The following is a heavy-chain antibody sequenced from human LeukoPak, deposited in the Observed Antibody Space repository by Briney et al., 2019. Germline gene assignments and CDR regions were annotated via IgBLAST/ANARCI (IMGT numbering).Heavy chain of an antibody. CDR1: GFTFSSYW. D-gene: IGHD3-22*01. CDR2: INSDGSST. J-gene: IGHJ4*02. Sequence: PGGSLRLSCAASGFTFSSYWMHWVRQAPGKGLVWVSRINSDGSSTSYADSVKGRFTISRDNAKNTLYLQMNSLGAEDTAVYYCASLEDYYDSSGDYWGQGTLVTVSS. CDR3: ASLEDYYDSSGDY. V-gene: IGHV3-74*01.